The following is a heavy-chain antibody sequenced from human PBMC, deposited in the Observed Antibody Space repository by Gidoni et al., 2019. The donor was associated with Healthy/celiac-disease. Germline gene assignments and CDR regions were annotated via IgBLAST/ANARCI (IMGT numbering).Heavy chain of an antibody. CDR1: GGSISSGGYS. CDR3: ARVGMVRGVIIVDY. CDR2: IYHSGST. V-gene: IGHV4-30-2*01. Sequence: QLQLQESGSGLGKPSQTLSLTCAVSGGSISSGGYSWSWIRQPPGKGLEWIGYIYHSGSTYYNPSLKSRVTISVDRSKNQFSLKLSSVTAADTAVYYCARVGMVRGVIIVDYWGQGTLVTVSS. D-gene: IGHD3-10*01. J-gene: IGHJ4*02.